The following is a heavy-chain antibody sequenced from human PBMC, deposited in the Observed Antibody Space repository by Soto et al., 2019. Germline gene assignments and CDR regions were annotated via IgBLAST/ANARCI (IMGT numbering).Heavy chain of an antibody. V-gene: IGHV4-4*07. CDR1: GGSISKFY. Sequence: QVQLQESGPGVVKPSETLSLSCSVSGGSISKFYWSWIRKTAVKGLEWMGRVYATGTIDYNPSLRSRVTMSVDNSTKTFSLRLTSVTAADTGVYYCVRDGSKTLRDWFDPWGQGKLVTVSS. CDR2: VYATGTI. CDR3: VRDGSKTLRDWFDP. J-gene: IGHJ5*02.